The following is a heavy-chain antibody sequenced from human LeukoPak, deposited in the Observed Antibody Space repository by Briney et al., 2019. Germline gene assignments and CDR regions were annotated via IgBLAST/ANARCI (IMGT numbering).Heavy chain of an antibody. Sequence: PSETLSLTCTVSGASISSYYWSWIRQHPGKGLEWIGYIYYSGSTYYNPSLKSRVTISVDTSKNQFSLKLSSVTAADTAVYYCARDRYTVVSWYFDLWGRGTLVTVSS. CDR2: IYYSGST. CDR1: GASISSYY. J-gene: IGHJ2*01. CDR3: ARDRYTVVSWYFDL. V-gene: IGHV4-59*06. D-gene: IGHD4-23*01.